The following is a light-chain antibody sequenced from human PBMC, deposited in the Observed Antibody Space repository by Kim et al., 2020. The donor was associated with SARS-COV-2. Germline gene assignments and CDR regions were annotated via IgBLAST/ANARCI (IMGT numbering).Light chain of an antibody. CDR1: SSDIGISDY. Sequence: QSALTQPASVSGSPGQSITISCTGTSSDIGISDYVSWSQQHPGKAPKLMIYDVSKRPSGVSVRFSGSKSGNTASLTISGLQAKDEADYYCASYTSTYTWVFGGGTQLTVL. CDR3: ASYTSTYTWV. CDR2: DVS. V-gene: IGLV2-14*03. J-gene: IGLJ3*02.